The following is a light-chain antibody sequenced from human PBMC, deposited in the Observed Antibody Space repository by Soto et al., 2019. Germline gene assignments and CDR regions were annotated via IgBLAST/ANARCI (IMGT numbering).Light chain of an antibody. CDR3: QQYGSSQAT. CDR1: QIVSSSF. CDR2: GAT. Sequence: EIVLTQSPGTLSLSPGERATLSCRASQIVSSSFLAWYEQKPGQAPRLLIYGATSRATGIPDRFSGSGSGTDFTLTISRLESEDFAVDYCQQYGSSQATFGQGTKVEIK. J-gene: IGKJ1*01. V-gene: IGKV3-20*01.